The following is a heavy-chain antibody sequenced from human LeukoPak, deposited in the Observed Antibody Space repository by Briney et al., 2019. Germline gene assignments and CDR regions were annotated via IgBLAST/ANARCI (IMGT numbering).Heavy chain of an antibody. V-gene: IGHV1-69*01. D-gene: IGHD3-10*01. CDR3: ARGSKWFGELSYYYYYMDV. Sequence: GASVKVSCKASGGTFSSYAISWVRQAPGQGLEWMGGIIPIFGTANYAQKFQGRVTITADESTSTAYMELSSLRSEDTAAYYCARGSKWFGELSYYYYYMDVWGKGTTVTISS. CDR1: GGTFSSYA. CDR2: IIPIFGTA. J-gene: IGHJ6*03.